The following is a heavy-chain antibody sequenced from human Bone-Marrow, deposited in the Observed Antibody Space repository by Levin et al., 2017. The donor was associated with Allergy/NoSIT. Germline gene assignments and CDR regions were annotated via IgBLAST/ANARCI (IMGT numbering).Heavy chain of an antibody. Sequence: GGSLRLSCAASGFTFSSYAMSWVRQAPGKGLEWVSAISGSGGSTYYADSVKGRFTISRDNSKNTLYLQMNSLRAEDTAVYYCAKGVSGGCSGGSCALFDYWGQGTLVTVSS. J-gene: IGHJ4*02. CDR1: GFTFSSYA. D-gene: IGHD2-15*01. V-gene: IGHV3-23*01. CDR3: AKGVSGGCSGGSCALFDY. CDR2: ISGSGGST.